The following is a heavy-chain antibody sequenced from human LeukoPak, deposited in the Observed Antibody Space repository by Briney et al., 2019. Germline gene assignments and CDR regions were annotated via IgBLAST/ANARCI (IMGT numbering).Heavy chain of an antibody. V-gene: IGHV4-34*01. CDR1: GGSFSGYY. J-gene: IGHJ4*02. CDR3: AYSSGYSRPESDY. Sequence: PSETLSLTCAVYGGSFSGYYWSWIRQPPGKGLEWMGEINHSGSTNYNPSLKSRVTISVDTSKNQFSLKLSSVTAADTAVYYCAYSSGYSRPESDYWGQGTLVTVSS. CDR2: INHSGST. D-gene: IGHD6-19*01.